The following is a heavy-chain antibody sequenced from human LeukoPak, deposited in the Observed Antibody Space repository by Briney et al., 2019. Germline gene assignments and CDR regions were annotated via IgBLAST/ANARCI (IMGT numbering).Heavy chain of an antibody. Sequence: GASVKVSCKASRYTFTGYYMHWVRQATGQGLEWMGWMNPNSGNTGYAQKFQGRVTITRNTSISTAYMELSSLRSEDTAVYYCARGPTEYYYYYYMDVWGKGTTVTVSS. J-gene: IGHJ6*03. D-gene: IGHD4-17*01. CDR1: RYTFTGYY. V-gene: IGHV1-8*03. CDR3: ARGPTEYYYYYYMDV. CDR2: MNPNSGNT.